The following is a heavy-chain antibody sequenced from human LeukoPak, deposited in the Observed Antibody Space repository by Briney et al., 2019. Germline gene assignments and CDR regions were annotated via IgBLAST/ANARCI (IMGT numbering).Heavy chain of an antibody. CDR2: INPNSGGT. CDR3: ARSGDGYSSS. V-gene: IGHV1-2*06. CDR1: GYTFTGYY. J-gene: IGHJ4*02. Sequence: ASPKVSCKASGYTFTGYYMHWVRQTPGQGLEWMGRINPNSGGTNYAQKFQGRVTMTRDTSISTAYMELSRLRSEDTAVYYCARSGDGYSSSWGQGTLVTVSS. D-gene: IGHD6-13*01.